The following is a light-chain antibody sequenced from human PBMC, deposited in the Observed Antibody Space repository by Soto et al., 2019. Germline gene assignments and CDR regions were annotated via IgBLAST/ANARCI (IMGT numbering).Light chain of an antibody. Sequence: DIQMTQSPSTLSASVGDRVTITCRASQRIGSWLAWYQQKAGKAPKLLIYKASTLESAVPSRFSGSGSGTEFTLTISSLQPDDFATYYCQQYSSYRTFGQGTKVEIK. J-gene: IGKJ1*01. CDR3: QQYSSYRT. CDR2: KAS. V-gene: IGKV1-5*03. CDR1: QRIGSW.